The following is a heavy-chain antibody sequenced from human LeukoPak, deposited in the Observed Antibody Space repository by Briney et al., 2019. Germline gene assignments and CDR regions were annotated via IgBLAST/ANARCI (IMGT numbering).Heavy chain of an antibody. CDR1: GGSISSGGYS. CDR2: IYHSGST. J-gene: IGHJ4*02. CDR3: ARVKGSGSYYHYYFDY. D-gene: IGHD3-10*01. V-gene: IGHV4-30-2*01. Sequence: PSETLSLTRAVSGGSISSGGYSWSWIRQPPGKGLEWIGYIYHSGSTYYSPSLKSRVTISVDRSKNQFSLKLSSVTAADTAVYYCARVKGSGSYYHYYFDYWGQGTLVTVSS.